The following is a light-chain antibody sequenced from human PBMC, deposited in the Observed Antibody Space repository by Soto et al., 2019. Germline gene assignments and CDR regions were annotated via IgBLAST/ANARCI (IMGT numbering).Light chain of an antibody. V-gene: IGKV1-6*01. CDR1: EDISND. J-gene: IGKJ2*01. CDR2: GTS. Sequence: AIQMPQSPSSLSVSVGDRVTITCRASEDISNDLGWYQQKPGKAPKLLIYGTSKLQSGVPSRFSGSGSGTDFTLTISSLQPEDFAIYYCLQDYIYPYTFGQGTKLELK. CDR3: LQDYIYPYT.